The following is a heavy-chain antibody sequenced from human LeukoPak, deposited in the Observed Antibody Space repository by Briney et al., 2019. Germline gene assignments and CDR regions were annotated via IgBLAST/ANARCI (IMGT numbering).Heavy chain of an antibody. CDR3: TREGGSLSIDY. V-gene: IGHV3-49*04. J-gene: IGHJ4*02. Sequence: PGGSLRLSCAASGFTFSNAWMSWVRQAPGKGLEWVGFIRSKAYGGTTEYAASVKGRFTISRDDSKSIAYLQMNSLKTEDTAVYYCTREGGSLSIDYWGQGTLVTVSS. D-gene: IGHD1-26*01. CDR2: IRSKAYGGTT. CDR1: GFTFSNAW.